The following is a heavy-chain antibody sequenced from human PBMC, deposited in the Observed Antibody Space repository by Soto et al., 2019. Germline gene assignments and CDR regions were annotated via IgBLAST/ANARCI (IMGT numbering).Heavy chain of an antibody. D-gene: IGHD3-16*01. J-gene: IGHJ4*02. V-gene: IGHV4-30-4*01. CDR2: IYYSGNT. CDR1: GGSTSSDNY. CDR3: AREGGESSDGLYYFDS. Sequence: QVQLQESGPGLAKPSQTLSLTCTVSGGSTSSDNYWSWIRQPPGQGLEWIGHIYYSGNTDYNPSLKRRLAISIDTSKNQFSLKLSSVTAADTAVYFCAREGGESSDGLYYFDSWGQGSLVTVSS.